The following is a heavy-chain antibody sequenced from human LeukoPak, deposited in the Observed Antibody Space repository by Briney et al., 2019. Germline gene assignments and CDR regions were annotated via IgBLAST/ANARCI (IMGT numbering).Heavy chain of an antibody. Sequence: GGSLRLSCAASGFTFSSYSMNWVRQAPGKGLEWVSSISSSSSYIYYADSVKGRFTISRDNSKNTLYLQMNSLRAEDTAVYYCAKETSRIGGSMASFDYWGQGTLVTVSS. J-gene: IGHJ4*02. D-gene: IGHD1-26*01. CDR2: ISSSSSYI. CDR1: GFTFSSYS. V-gene: IGHV3-21*04. CDR3: AKETSRIGGSMASFDY.